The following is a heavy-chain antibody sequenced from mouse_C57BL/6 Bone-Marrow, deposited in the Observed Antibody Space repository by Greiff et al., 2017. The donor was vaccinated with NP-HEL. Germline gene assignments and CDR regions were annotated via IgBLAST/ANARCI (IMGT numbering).Heavy chain of an antibody. V-gene: IGHV1-15*01. Sequence: QVQLQQSGAELVRPGASVTLSCKASGYTFTDYEMHWVKQTPVHGLEWIGAIDPETGGTASNQKFKGKAILTADKSSSTAYMELRSLTSEDSAVYSCTSRRGIYYGNYGWYFEVWGTGTTVTVSS. CDR3: TSRRGIYYGNYGWYFEV. CDR1: GYTFTDYE. J-gene: IGHJ1*03. CDR2: IDPETGGT. D-gene: IGHD2-1*01.